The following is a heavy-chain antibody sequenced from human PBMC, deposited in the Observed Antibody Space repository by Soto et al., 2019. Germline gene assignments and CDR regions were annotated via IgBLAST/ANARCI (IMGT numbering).Heavy chain of an antibody. CDR2: IWYDGSNK. CDR3: ARADCTGAYCYSWPFNYGVDV. V-gene: IGHV3-33*08. J-gene: IGHJ6*02. Sequence: QVQLVESGGGVVQPGGSLRLSCTTSGFTFNTYGMHWVRQAPGKGLEWVALIWYDGSNKYYADSVKGRFTISRDNSKNTLYLQMNSRRAEDTALYHCARADCTGAYCYSWPFNYGVDVWGQGATVTVSS. CDR1: GFTFNTYG. D-gene: IGHD2-15*01.